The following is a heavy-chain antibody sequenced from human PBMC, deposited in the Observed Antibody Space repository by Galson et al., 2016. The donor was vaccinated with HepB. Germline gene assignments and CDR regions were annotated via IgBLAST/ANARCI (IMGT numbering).Heavy chain of an antibody. CDR1: TFTLSSHS. CDR2: ITINRGDK. CDR3: ARRMLVGAGFDY. J-gene: IGHJ4*02. V-gene: IGHV3-48*01. D-gene: IGHD1-26*01. Sequence: SLRLSCAASTFTLSSHSMNWVRQAPGKGLEWVAYITINRGDKYYADSVRGRFTISRDNAKNSLYLHMNSLRVDDTALYYCARRMLVGAGFDYWGQGALVTVSS.